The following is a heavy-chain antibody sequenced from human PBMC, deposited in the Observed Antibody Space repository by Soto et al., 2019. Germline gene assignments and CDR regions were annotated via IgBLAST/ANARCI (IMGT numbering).Heavy chain of an antibody. CDR1: GFTFSSYA. Sequence: EVQLLESGGGLVQPGGSLRLSCAASGFTFSSYAMSWVRQAPGKGLEWVSAISGSGGSTYYADSVKGRFTISRDNSKNTLHLPMNRLRVEDTAVYYCATVMVGARLQDIRFDYWGQGTLVTVSS. V-gene: IGHV3-23*01. J-gene: IGHJ4*02. CDR3: ATVMVGARLQDIRFDY. CDR2: ISGSGGST. D-gene: IGHD1-26*01.